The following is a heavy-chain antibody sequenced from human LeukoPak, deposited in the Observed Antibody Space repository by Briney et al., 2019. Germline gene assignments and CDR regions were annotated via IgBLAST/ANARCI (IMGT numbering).Heavy chain of an antibody. CDR1: GFTFSDYY. CDR3: AREGGAAASLDVYYYYMDV. D-gene: IGHD6-13*01. CDR2: ISSSSSTI. Sequence: GGSLRLSCAASGFTFSDYYMSWIRQAPGKGLEWVSYISSSSSTIYYADSVKGRFTISRDNAKNSLYLQMNSLRAEDTAVYYCAREGGAAASLDVYYYYMDVWGKGTTVTVSS. V-gene: IGHV3-11*04. J-gene: IGHJ6*03.